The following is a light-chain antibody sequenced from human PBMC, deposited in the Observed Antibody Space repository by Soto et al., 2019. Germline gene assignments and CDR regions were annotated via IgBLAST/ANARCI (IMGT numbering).Light chain of an antibody. CDR1: QSISTY. J-gene: IGKJ2*01. CDR2: AAS. V-gene: IGKV1-39*01. Sequence: DIQMTQSPSSLSASVGDRVTITCRASQSISTYVNWYQQKPGKAPKLLIYAASSLQSGVPSTFSGSGSGTDFTLTITSLQPEDFATYYCQQSYSTPYTFGQGTKLEI. CDR3: QQSYSTPYT.